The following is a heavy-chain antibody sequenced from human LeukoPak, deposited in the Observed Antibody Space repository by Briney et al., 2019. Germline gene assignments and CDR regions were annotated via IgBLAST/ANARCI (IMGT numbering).Heavy chain of an antibody. D-gene: IGHD2-2*01. J-gene: IGHJ6*03. CDR3: ARDGVVPAAMSDYYYYYMDV. CDR1: GYTFTSYG. CDR2: ISAYNGNT. Sequence: ASVKVSCKASGYTFTSYGISWVRQAPGQWLEWMGWISAYNGNTNYAQKPQGRVTMTTDTSTSTAYMELRSLRSDDTAVYYCARDGVVPAAMSDYYYYYMDVWGKGTTVTVSS. V-gene: IGHV1-18*01.